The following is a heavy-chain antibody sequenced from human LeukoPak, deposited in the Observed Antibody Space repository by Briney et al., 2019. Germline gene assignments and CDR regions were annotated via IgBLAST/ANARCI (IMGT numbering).Heavy chain of an antibody. CDR2: IYYSGST. CDR3: ARVQRYYYDSSGHFDY. V-gene: IGHV4-31*03. D-gene: IGHD3-22*01. J-gene: IGHJ4*02. CDR1: GGSISSGGYY. Sequence: SETLSLTCTVSGGSISSGGYYWSWIRQHPGKGLEWIGYIYYSGSTYYSPSLKSRVTISVDTSKNQFSLKLSSVTAADTAVYYCARVQRYYYDSSGHFDYWGQGTLVTVSS.